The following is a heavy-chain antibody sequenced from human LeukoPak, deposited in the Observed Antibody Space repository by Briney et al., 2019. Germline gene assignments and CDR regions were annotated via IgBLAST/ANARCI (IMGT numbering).Heavy chain of an antibody. CDR3: ARDLSFVAANPLLLFDY. V-gene: IGHV1-2*02. J-gene: IGHJ4*02. D-gene: IGHD2-15*01. Sequence: GASVKVSCKASGYTFAGYYMHWVRQAPGQGLEWMGWINPNSGGTNYAQKFQGRVTMTRDTSISTAYMELSRLRSDDTAVYYCARDLSFVAANPLLLFDYWGQGTLVTVSS. CDR2: INPNSGGT. CDR1: GYTFAGYY.